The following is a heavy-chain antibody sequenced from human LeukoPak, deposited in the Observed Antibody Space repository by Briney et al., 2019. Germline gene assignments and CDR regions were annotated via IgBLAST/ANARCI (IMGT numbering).Heavy chain of an antibody. D-gene: IGHD1-20*01. J-gene: IGHJ3*02. V-gene: IGHV7-4-1*02. CDR3: ATYNWNRLDAFDI. Sequence: GASVKVSCKASGYTFTGYYMHWVRQAPGQGLEWMGWINTNTGNPTYAQGFTGRFVFSLDTSVSTAYLQISSLKAEDTAVYYCATYNWNRLDAFDIWGQGTMVTVSS. CDR2: INTNTGNP. CDR1: GYTFTGYY.